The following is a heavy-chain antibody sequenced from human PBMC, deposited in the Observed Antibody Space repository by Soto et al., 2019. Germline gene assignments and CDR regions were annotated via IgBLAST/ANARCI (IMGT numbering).Heavy chain of an antibody. D-gene: IGHD6-13*01. CDR2: ISGSGGST. CDR3: AKDPGYSSRPAFDY. J-gene: IGHJ4*02. V-gene: IGHV3-23*01. CDR1: GFTFSDYY. Sequence: GGSLRLSCAASGFTFSDYYMSWIRQAPGKGLEWVSVISGSGGSTYYADSVKGRFTISRDNSKNTLYLQMNSLRAEDTAVYYCAKDPGYSSRPAFDYWGQRTLVTVSA.